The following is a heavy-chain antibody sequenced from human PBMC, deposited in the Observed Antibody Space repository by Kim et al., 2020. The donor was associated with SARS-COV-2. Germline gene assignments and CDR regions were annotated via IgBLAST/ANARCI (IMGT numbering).Heavy chain of an antibody. V-gene: IGHV1-24*01. D-gene: IGHD3-22*01. Sequence: ASVKVSCKVSGYSLPELSMHWVRQTPGKGLEWMGGFDRQDDETIYAQKFQGRVTMTEDSSTDTAYMELSSLKSEDTAVYYCATEVPNYYYDSVLSDFWGQGTLVTVSS. CDR2: FDRQDDET. CDR1: GYSLPELS. CDR3: ATEVPNYYYDSVLSDF. J-gene: IGHJ4*02.